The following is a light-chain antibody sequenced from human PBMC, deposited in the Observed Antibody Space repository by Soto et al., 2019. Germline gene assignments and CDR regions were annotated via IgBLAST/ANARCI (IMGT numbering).Light chain of an antibody. CDR1: QSVSSN. Sequence: EMVMTQSPATLSVSPGERATLSCRASQSVSSNLAWHQVNPGQAPRLLIYGASARATGIPARFSGSGSGTEFTLTISSLQSEDFAVYYCQQYNDWPWTFGQGTKVDIK. CDR3: QQYNDWPWT. CDR2: GAS. V-gene: IGKV3-15*01. J-gene: IGKJ1*01.